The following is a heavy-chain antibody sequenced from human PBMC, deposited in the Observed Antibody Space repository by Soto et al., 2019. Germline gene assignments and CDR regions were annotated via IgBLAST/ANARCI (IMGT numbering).Heavy chain of an antibody. CDR3: ARDSADNDNWQKTSPLTDY. J-gene: IGHJ4*02. Sequence: QVQLVESGGGVVQPGRSLRLSCAASGFTFSSYYIHWVRQAPGKGLEWVAVISHDGTKQYYADSVQGRFSISRDNSQNTLYLQMNSLRLDDTDIYSCARDSADNDNWQKTSPLTDYWGQGTLVTVSS. D-gene: IGHD1-1*01. V-gene: IGHV3-30*04. CDR2: ISHDGTKQ. CDR1: GFTFSSYY.